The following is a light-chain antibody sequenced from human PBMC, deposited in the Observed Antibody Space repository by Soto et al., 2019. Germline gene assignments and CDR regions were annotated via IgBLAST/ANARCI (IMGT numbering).Light chain of an antibody. V-gene: IGLV2-14*01. Sequence: QSALTQPASVSGSPGQSITISCTGTSSDVGGYNYVSWYQQHPGKAPKLMIYEVSNRPSGVSNRFSGSKSGNMASLTISGLQADDEADYYCNSYTSSSTWVFGGGTKLTVL. CDR3: NSYTSSSTWV. CDR2: EVS. J-gene: IGLJ3*02. CDR1: SSDVGGYNY.